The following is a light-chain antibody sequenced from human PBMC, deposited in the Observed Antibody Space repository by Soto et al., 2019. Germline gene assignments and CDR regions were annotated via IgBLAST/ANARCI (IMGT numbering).Light chain of an antibody. CDR1: QSVSSSY. CDR2: GAS. V-gene: IGKV3-20*01. CDR3: QQYGSSLGIT. J-gene: IGKJ4*01. Sequence: EIVLTQSPGTLSLSPGDRATLSCRASQSVSSSYLAWYQQKPGQAPRLLIYGASSRATGIPDRFSGSGSGTDFTLTISRLEPEDLAVYYCQQYGSSLGITFGGGTKVEIK.